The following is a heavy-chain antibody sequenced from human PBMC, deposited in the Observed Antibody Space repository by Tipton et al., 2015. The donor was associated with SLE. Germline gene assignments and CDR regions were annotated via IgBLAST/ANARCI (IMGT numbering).Heavy chain of an antibody. CDR1: GFIFSSYA. D-gene: IGHD4-17*01. CDR3: AKGFGPVTTAFDY. V-gene: IGHV3-23*03. J-gene: IGHJ4*02. CDR2: IYGGAHNT. Sequence: SLRLSCAASGFIFSSYAMSWVRRAPGKGLEWIAVIYGGAHNTFYADSVKGRFTISRDDSKDTLYLQMSRLRADDTAVYYCAKGFGPVTTAFDYWGQGTQVTVSS.